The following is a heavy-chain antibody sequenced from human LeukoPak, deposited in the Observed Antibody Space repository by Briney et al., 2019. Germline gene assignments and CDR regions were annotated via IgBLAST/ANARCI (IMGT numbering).Heavy chain of an antibody. V-gene: IGHV5-51*01. J-gene: IGHJ5*02. CDR2: AHPATSII. CDR1: EYDFTNYW. Sequence: GESLKVSCKGPEYDFTNYWIGWVRQTPGRGLEWMGIAHPATSIIHYGPTFQGQVTISFDRSLSTAYLQWTSLKASDSGMYLSARRNFYDTYLDPWGRGTLVTVSS. CDR3: ARRNFYDTYLDP. D-gene: IGHD1-14*01.